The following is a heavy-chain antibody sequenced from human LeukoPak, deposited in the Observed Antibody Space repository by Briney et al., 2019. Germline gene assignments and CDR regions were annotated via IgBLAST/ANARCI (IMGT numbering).Heavy chain of an antibody. D-gene: IGHD1-1*01. CDR2: IYYSGTT. CDR1: GGSISSYY. Sequence: SETLSLTCTVSGGSISSYYWNWIRQPPGKGLEWIGFIYYSGTTNYNPSLKSRVTISVDTSKNQFSLKLSSVTAADTAVYYCARENWNDECHYMDVWGKGTTVTVSS. V-gene: IGHV4-59*01. CDR3: ARENWNDECHYMDV. J-gene: IGHJ6*03.